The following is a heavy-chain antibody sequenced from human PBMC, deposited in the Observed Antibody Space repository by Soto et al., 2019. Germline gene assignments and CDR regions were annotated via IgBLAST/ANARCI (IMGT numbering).Heavy chain of an antibody. CDR3: ATDRSGSYAYYFDY. Sequence: ASVKVSCKVSGYTLTELSMHWVRQAPGKGLEWMGGFDPEGGETIYAQKFQGRVTMTEDTSTDTAYMELSSLRSEDTAVYYCATDRSGSYAYYFDYWGQGTLVTVSS. J-gene: IGHJ4*02. CDR2: FDPEGGET. D-gene: IGHD1-26*01. V-gene: IGHV1-24*01. CDR1: GYTLTELS.